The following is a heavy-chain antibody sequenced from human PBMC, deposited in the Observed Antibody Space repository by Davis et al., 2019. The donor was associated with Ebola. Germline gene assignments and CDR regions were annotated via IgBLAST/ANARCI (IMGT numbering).Heavy chain of an antibody. CDR2: ISGSSHIT. J-gene: IGHJ4*02. V-gene: IGHV3-48*02. CDR1: GFTFNSYA. CDR3: ARDAYSSSWSPTDDFDY. Sequence: GESLKISCAPSGFTFNSYAINWVRQAPGKGLEWVSYISGSSHITYYADSVQGRFTISRDNAKNSLYLQMNSLRDEDTAVYYCARDAYSSSWSPTDDFDYWGQGTLVTVSS. D-gene: IGHD6-13*01.